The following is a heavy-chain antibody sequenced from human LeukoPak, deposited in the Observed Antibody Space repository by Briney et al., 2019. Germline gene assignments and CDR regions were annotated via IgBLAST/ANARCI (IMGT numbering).Heavy chain of an antibody. CDR3: AKEPDYGDYFDY. Sequence: GSLRLSCAASGFTFSSYAMSWVRQAPGTGLEWVSTITSSGGSTYYADSVKGRFTISRDNSKNTLFLQMSSLRAEDTAVYYCAKEPDYGDYFDYWGQGTLVTVSS. V-gene: IGHV3-23*01. CDR2: ITSSGGST. D-gene: IGHD4-17*01. J-gene: IGHJ4*02. CDR1: GFTFSSYA.